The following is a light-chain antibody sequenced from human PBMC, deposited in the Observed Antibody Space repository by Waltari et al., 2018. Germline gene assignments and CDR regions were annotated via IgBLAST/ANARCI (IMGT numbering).Light chain of an antibody. Sequence: QSALTQPASVSGSPGQSITISCTGTSSDFAIYNLVSWYQQHPGKVPKLMIYEGSKRPSGVSNRLAASKSGNTASLTSSELQAEDEADYYCCSYAGTNVIFGGGTRLTVL. V-gene: IGLV2-23*01. CDR1: SSDFAIYNL. CDR2: EGS. J-gene: IGLJ2*01. CDR3: CSYAGTNVI.